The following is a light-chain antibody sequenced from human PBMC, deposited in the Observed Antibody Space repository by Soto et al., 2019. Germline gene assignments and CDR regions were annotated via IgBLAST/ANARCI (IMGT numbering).Light chain of an antibody. CDR1: SSDVGSYNL. Sequence: QSALTQPASVSGSPGQSITISCTGTSSDVGSYNLVSWYQQHPDKAPKLMISEGSKRPSGVSNRFSGYKSGNTASLTISGLQAEDEADYYCCSYAGSNTYVFGTGTKLTVL. J-gene: IGLJ1*01. V-gene: IGLV2-23*01. CDR3: CSYAGSNTYV. CDR2: EGS.